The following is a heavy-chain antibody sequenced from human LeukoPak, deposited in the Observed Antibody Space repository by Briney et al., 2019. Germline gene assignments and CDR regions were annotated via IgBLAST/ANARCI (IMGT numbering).Heavy chain of an antibody. J-gene: IGHJ4*02. D-gene: IGHD2-15*01. CDR2: IYYSGST. V-gene: IGHV4-39*07. CDR3: ARDAGSGGDDDSDY. Sequence: PSETLSLTCTVSGGSISSSSYYWGWIRQPPGKGLEWIGSIYYSGSTYYNPSLKSRVTISVDTSKNQFSLKLSSVTAADTAVYNCARDAGSGGDDDSDYWGQGTLVTVSS. CDR1: GGSISSSSYY.